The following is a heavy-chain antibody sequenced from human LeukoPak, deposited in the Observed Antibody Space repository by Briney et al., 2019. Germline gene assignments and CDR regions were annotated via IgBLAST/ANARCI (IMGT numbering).Heavy chain of an antibody. CDR3: ARSWLGYCTSTSCYGLDY. Sequence: SVKVSCKASGGTFSSYAISWVRQAPGQGLEWMGGIIPIFGTANYAQKFQGRVTMTRDTSISTAYMELSGLRSDDTAVYYCARSWLGYCTSTSCYGLDYWGQGTLVTVSS. D-gene: IGHD2-2*01. J-gene: IGHJ4*02. V-gene: IGHV1-69*05. CDR2: IIPIFGTA. CDR1: GGTFSSYA.